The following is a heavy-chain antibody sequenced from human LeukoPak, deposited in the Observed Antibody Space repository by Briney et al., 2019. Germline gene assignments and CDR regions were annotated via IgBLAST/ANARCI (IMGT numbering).Heavy chain of an antibody. V-gene: IGHV4-34*01. CDR3: ARGLRQLVRSWHY. D-gene: IGHD6-6*01. J-gene: IGHJ4*02. Sequence: SGGSLRLSCEASGFKFSDYYMGWVRQAPGKGLEWIGEINHRGSTNYNPSLKSRVTISVDTSKNQFSLKLSSVTAADTAVYYCARGLRQLVRSWHYWGQGTLVTVSS. CDR2: INHRGST. CDR1: GFKFSDYY.